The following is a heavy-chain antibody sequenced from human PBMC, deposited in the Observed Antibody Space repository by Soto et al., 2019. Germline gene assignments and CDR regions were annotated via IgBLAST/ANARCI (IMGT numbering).Heavy chain of an antibody. CDR1: GFTFSSYG. CDR3: AKDLGSSSIHNWFDP. CDR2: ISYDGSNK. V-gene: IGHV3-30*18. D-gene: IGHD6-6*01. Sequence: GGSLRLSCAASGFTFSSYGMHWVRQAPGKGLEWVAVISYDGSNKYYADSVKGRFTISRDNSKNTLYLQMNSLRAEDTAVYYCAKDLGSSSIHNWFDPWGQGTLVTVSS. J-gene: IGHJ5*02.